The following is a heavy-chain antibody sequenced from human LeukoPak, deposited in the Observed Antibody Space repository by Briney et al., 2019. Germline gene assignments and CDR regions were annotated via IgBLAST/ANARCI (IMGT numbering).Heavy chain of an antibody. CDR2: IHHSGRT. J-gene: IGHJ4*02. Sequence: SETLSLTCAVSGYSISSGYWWSWVRQPPGKGLEWIGEIHHSGRTNYSPSLKSRVTMSVDKSKNHFSLKLTSVTAADTAVYYCARNGDYSADSWGQGTLVTVSS. V-gene: IGHV4-4*02. CDR3: ARNGDYSADS. D-gene: IGHD4-17*01. CDR1: GYSISSGYW.